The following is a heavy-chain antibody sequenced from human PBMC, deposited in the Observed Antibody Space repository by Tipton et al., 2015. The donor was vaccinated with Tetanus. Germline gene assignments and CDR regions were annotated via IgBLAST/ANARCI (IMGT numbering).Heavy chain of an antibody. CDR1: GSSITSTTHY. Sequence: TLSLTCTVSGSSITSTTHYWGWIRQAPGKGLEWIGIIYYSGSTYYNASLRSRVTISVDTSKNQFSLRLSSVTAADTAVYFCARGLPREPWYFDYWGQGMQVTVSS. CDR3: ARGLPREPWYFDY. V-gene: IGHV4-39*01. D-gene: IGHD1-26*01. J-gene: IGHJ4*02. CDR2: IYYSGST.